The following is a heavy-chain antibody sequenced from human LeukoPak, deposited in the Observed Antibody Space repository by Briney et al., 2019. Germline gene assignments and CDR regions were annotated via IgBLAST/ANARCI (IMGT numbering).Heavy chain of an antibody. D-gene: IGHD3-10*01. CDR2: IRSRGSP. V-gene: IGHV4-59*11. CDR1: GAPLSDHY. J-gene: IGHJ4*02. CDR3: ARDKAHTYGYYFDP. Sequence: SETLSLTCTVSGAPLSDHYWNWIRQPPGNRLEWIGHIRSRGSPKYNPALKSRVTIWVDSSNNQISLRLTSVTAADTAMYYCARDKAHTYGYYFDPWGQGTQVLVSS.